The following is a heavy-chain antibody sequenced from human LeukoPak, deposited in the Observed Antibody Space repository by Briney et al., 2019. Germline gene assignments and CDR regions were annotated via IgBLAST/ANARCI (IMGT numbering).Heavy chain of an antibody. J-gene: IGHJ6*03. CDR3: ARVTDPDYYYYYMDV. CDR2: IKQDGSEK. D-gene: IGHD3-16*01. Sequence: SGGSLRLSCAASGFTFSSYWMSWVRQAPGKGLEWVANIKQDGSEKYYVDSVKGRFTISRDNAKNSLYLQMNSLRAEDTAVYYCARVTDPDYYYYYMDVWGKGTTVTVSS. CDR1: GFTFSSYW. V-gene: IGHV3-7*01.